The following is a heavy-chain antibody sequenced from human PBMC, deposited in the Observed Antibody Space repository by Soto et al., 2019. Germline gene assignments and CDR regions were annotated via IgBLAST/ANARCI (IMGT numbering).Heavy chain of an antibody. CDR2: IKQDGSEK. J-gene: IGHJ4*02. D-gene: IGHD2-2*01. CDR3: AREDCSSTSCYGGDFDY. Sequence: GGSLRLSGAASGVTFSSYGMSWFRQAPGKGLEWVANIKQDGSEKYYVDSVKGRFTISRDNAKNSLYLQMNSLRAEDTAVYYCAREDCSSTSCYGGDFDYWGQGTLVTVSS. V-gene: IGHV3-7*01. CDR1: GVTFSSYG.